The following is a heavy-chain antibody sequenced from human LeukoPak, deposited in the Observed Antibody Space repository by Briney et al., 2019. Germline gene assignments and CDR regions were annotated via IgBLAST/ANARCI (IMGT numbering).Heavy chain of an antibody. J-gene: IGHJ4*02. CDR3: AKGYAVAGTDY. Sequence: GGSLRLSCAASGFTFSNYGMHWVRQAPGKGLEWVAVIWYDGSDKYYVDSVKGRFTISRDNTKNTLYLQMNSLRAEDTAVYYCAKGYAVAGTDYWGQGTLVTVSS. V-gene: IGHV3-33*06. D-gene: IGHD6-19*01. CDR2: IWYDGSDK. CDR1: GFTFSNYG.